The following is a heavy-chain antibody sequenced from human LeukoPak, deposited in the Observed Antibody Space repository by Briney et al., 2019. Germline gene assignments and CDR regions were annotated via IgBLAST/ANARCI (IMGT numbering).Heavy chain of an antibody. J-gene: IGHJ4*02. D-gene: IGHD2-15*01. CDR1: DFTFSSYL. Sequence: GGPLRPSFPAPDFTFSSYLLTWFRQAPAKGLEWVAVISYDGSNKYYADSVKGRFTISRDNSKNTLYLQMNSLRAEDTAVYYCARDLGGLDYWGQGTLVTVSS. CDR2: ISYDGSNK. V-gene: IGHV3-30*16. CDR3: ARDLGGLDY.